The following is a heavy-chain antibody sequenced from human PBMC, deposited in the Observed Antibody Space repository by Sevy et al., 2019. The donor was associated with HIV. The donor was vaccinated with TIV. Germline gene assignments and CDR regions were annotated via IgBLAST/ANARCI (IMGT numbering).Heavy chain of an antibody. CDR1: RFTFSSYW. Sequence: GGSLRLSCAASRFTFSSYWMSWVRQAPGKGLEWVANINQDGGEKYHMDTVKGRFTISRDNAKNSLYLQMNSLRAEDSAVYFCARVSSIYYDRGFHYAMDVWGQGTTVTVSS. D-gene: IGHD3-22*01. V-gene: IGHV3-7*01. CDR3: ARVSSIYYDRGFHYAMDV. CDR2: INQDGGEK. J-gene: IGHJ6*02.